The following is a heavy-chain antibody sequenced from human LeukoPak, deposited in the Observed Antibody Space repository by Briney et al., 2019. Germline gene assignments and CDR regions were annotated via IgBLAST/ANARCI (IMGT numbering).Heavy chain of an antibody. CDR2: ICYSGST. CDR1: GGSISSYY. D-gene: IGHD4-23*01. V-gene: IGHV4-59*01. Sequence: SETLSLTCTVSGGSISSYYWSWIRQPPGKGLEWIGYICYSGSTNYNPSLKSRVTISVDTSKNQFSLKLSSVTAADTAVYYCARDGTTVVTGDYWGQGTLVTVSS. CDR3: ARDGTTVVTGDY. J-gene: IGHJ4*02.